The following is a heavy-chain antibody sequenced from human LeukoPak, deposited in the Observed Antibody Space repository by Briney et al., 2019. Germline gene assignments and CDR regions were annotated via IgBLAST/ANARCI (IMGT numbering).Heavy chain of an antibody. CDR3: ARVRVGATRYHFDY. J-gene: IGHJ4*02. CDR2: IYYSGST. V-gene: IGHV4-61*08. D-gene: IGHD1-26*01. Sequence: SETLSLTCAVSGGSISSGGYSWSWIRQPPGKGLEWVGYIYYSGSTNYNPSLKSRVTISVDTSKNQFSLKLSSVTAADTAVYYCARVRVGATRYHFDYWGQGTLVTVSS. CDR1: GGSISSGGYS.